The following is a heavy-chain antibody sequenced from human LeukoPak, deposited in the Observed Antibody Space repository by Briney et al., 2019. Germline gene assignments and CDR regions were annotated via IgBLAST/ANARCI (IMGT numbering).Heavy chain of an antibody. J-gene: IGHJ4*02. Sequence: PSETLSLTCTVSGGSISGYYWSWIRQPPGKGLEWIGCIYYSGSTNYNPSLRSRVTISVDTSKNQFSLKLNSVTAADTAVYYCARVYPATNTALDYWGQGTLVTVSS. CDR2: IYYSGST. CDR3: ARVYPATNTALDY. CDR1: GGSISGYY. D-gene: IGHD3-16*02. V-gene: IGHV4-59*01.